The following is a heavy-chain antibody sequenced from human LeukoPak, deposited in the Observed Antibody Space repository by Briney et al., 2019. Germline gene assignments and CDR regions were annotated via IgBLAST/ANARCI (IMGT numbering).Heavy chain of an antibody. D-gene: IGHD3-22*01. CDR3: AKDRTYYYDSSGYGGSMDV. J-gene: IGHJ6*03. CDR1: GFTFSDYY. V-gene: IGHV3-11*01. Sequence: MSGGSLRLSCAASGFTFSDYYMSWIRQAPGKGLEWVSYISSSGSTIYYADSVKGRFTISRDNAKNSLYLQMNSLRAEDTAVYYCAKDRTYYYDSSGYGGSMDVWGKGTTVTISS. CDR2: ISSSGSTI.